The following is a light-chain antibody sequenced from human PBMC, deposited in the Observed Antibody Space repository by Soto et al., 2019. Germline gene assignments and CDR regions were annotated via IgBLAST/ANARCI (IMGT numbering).Light chain of an antibody. CDR1: SSNIGSNY. Sequence: QAVVTQQPSASGTPGQRVTISCSGGSSNIGSNYVWWYQQLPGTAPKLLIYMSNQRRSGVPDRFSGSKSGTSASLAISGLRSEDEANYYCAAWDDSLRGPVFGGGTKLTVL. V-gene: IGLV1-47*01. CDR2: MSN. J-gene: IGLJ3*02. CDR3: AAWDDSLRGPV.